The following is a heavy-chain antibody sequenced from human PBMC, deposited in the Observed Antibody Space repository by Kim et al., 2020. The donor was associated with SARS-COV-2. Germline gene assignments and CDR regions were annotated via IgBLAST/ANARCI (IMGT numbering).Heavy chain of an antibody. J-gene: IGHJ6*02. D-gene: IGHD1-1*01. CDR1: GFTFSNYA. Sequence: GGSLRLSCAASGFTFSNYALSWVRQPPGKELECVSAISGSGTRPYYADSVRGRFTISRDNSKNTLFLQMNSLRAEDTAAYYCAKGRVWERNGMEVWGQGT. CDR2: ISGSGTRP. CDR3: AKGRVWERNGMEV. V-gene: IGHV3-23*01.